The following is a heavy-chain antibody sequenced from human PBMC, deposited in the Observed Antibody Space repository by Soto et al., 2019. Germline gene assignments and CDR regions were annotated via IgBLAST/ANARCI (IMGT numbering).Heavy chain of an antibody. J-gene: IGHJ6*02. CDR1: GGTFSSYA. D-gene: IGHD3-3*01. Sequence: QVQLVQSGAEVKKPGSSVKVSCKASGGTFSSYAISWVRQAPGQGLEWMGRIIPIFGTANYAQKFQGRVTITADKSTSTAYMELSSLRSEDTAVYYCASGVTIFGVVTTYGMDVWGQGTTVTVSS. CDR2: IIPIFGTA. V-gene: IGHV1-69*06. CDR3: ASGVTIFGVVTTYGMDV.